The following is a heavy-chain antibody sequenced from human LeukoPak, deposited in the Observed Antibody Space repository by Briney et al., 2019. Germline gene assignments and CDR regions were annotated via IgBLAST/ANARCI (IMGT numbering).Heavy chain of an antibody. J-gene: IGHJ4*02. CDR3: ARPYDTRGYFPDY. D-gene: IGHD3-22*01. CDR1: GFTFSSYA. CDR2: ISRGSDHI. Sequence: GGSLRLSCAASGFTFSSYAMNWVRQAPGKGLEWVSSISRGSDHIFYADSMKGRFTISRDNAKNSLYLQMNSLGAEDTAVYYCARPYDTRGYFPDYWGQGTLVTVSS. V-gene: IGHV3-21*01.